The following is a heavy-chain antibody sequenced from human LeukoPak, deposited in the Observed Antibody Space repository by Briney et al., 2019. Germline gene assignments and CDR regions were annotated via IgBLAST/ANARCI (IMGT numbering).Heavy chain of an antibody. CDR2: IYYSGST. J-gene: IGHJ3*02. V-gene: IGHV4-59*08. CDR3: ARLKRQWLSRVGAFDI. Sequence: SETLSLTCTVSGGSISSYYWSWIRQPPGKGLEWIGYIYYSGSTNYNPSLKSRVTISVDTSKNQFSLKLSSVTAADTAVYYYARLKRQWLSRVGAFDIWGQGTMVTVSS. D-gene: IGHD6-19*01. CDR1: GGSISSYY.